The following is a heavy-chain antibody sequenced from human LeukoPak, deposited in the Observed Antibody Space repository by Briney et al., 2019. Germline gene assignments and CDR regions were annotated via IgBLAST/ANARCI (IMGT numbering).Heavy chain of an antibody. CDR2: ISDEETYR. V-gene: IGHV3-30*04. Sequence: PGTSLRLSCVASGLTSKNYAMHWVRQTPDKGLEWVAVISDEETYRFHADSVKGRFTISRDSSMDTLYLFMNNLRVDDTAKYYCVRGWSPEGGIGAGGLHYWGQGTLVIVSS. D-gene: IGHD3-3*01. CDR1: GLTSKNYA. CDR3: VRGWSPEGGIGAGGLHY. J-gene: IGHJ4*02.